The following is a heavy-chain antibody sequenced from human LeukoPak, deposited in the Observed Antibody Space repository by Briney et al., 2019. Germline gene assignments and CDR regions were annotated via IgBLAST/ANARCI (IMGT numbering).Heavy chain of an antibody. CDR1: GFTLSTYN. D-gene: IGHD3-10*01. CDR3: ARVRPSIPYGPFDY. Sequence: GGSLRLSCAASGFTLSTYNMNWVRQAPGKGLEWVSSISSSSSYIYYADSVKGRFTISRDNAKNSLYLQMNSLRAEDTAVYYCARVRPSIPYGPFDYWGQGTLVTVSS. V-gene: IGHV3-21*01. J-gene: IGHJ4*02. CDR2: ISSSSSYI.